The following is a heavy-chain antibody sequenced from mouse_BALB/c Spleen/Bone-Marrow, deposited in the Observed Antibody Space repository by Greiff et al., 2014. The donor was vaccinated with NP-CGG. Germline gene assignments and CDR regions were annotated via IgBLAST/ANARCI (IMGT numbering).Heavy chain of an antibody. CDR3: ARSYRFWYFDV. V-gene: IGHV1S130*01. CDR2: IHPNSGNT. D-gene: IGHD2-14*01. J-gene: IGHJ1*01. CDR1: GYTFTSSW. Sequence: VQLQQSXSVLVRPGASVKLSCKASGYTFTSSWMHWAKQRPGQGLEWIGDIHPNSGNTNYNEKFRGKATLTVDTSSNTAYVDLSSLASEDSAVYYCARSYRFWYFDVWGAGTTVTVSS.